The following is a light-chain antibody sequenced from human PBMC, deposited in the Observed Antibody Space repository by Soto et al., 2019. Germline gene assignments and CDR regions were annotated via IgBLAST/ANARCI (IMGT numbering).Light chain of an antibody. V-gene: IGKV1-39*01. CDR1: QSINTY. Sequence: DIQMTQSPSSLSASVGDRVTITCRASQSINTYLNWYQQQPGKAPKLLIYDATSLQSGVPSRFSGGGSGTDFTLTISRLQPEDFATYYCQQSYSGAPLTFGGGTKVEIK. CDR3: QQSYSGAPLT. J-gene: IGKJ4*01. CDR2: DAT.